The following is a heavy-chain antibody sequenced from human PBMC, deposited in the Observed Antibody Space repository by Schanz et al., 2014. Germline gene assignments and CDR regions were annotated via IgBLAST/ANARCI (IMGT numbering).Heavy chain of an antibody. CDR3: ARDVGHYGMDV. CDR1: GGSISSYY. V-gene: IGHV4-59*01. Sequence: QVQLQESGPGLVKPSETLSLTCTVSGGSISSYYWSWIRQPPGKGLEWIGYIYYSGSTKYNPSLKRRVTISVDTSKNQFSLKLSSVTAADTAVYYCARDVGHYGMDVWGQGTTVTVSS. CDR2: IYYSGST. J-gene: IGHJ6*02.